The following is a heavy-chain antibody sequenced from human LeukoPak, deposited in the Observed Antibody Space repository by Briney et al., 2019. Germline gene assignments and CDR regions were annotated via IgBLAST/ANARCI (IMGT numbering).Heavy chain of an antibody. D-gene: IGHD6-13*01. CDR3: ARRSSSWYRDFQH. J-gene: IGHJ1*01. CDR1: GGSFSGYY. CDR2: INHSGST. Sequence: PSETLSLTCAVYGGSFSGYYWSWIRQPPGKGLEWIGEINHSGSTNYNPSLKSRVTISVDTSKNQFSLKLSSVTAADTAVYYCARRSSSWYRDFQHWGQGTLVTVSS. V-gene: IGHV4-34*01.